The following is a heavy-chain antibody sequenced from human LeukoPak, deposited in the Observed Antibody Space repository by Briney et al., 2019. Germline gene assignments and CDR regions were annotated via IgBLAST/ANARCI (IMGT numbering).Heavy chain of an antibody. CDR1: GYTFTGYY. Sequence: GASVKVSCKASGYTFTGYYIHWVRQAPGQGLEWMGWINPNNGGTNSAQKFQGRVTMTRDTSIGTAYMELNRLTYDDTAVYYCGRDRHWNQGNFDYWGQGTLGTVSS. D-gene: IGHD1-1*01. V-gene: IGHV1-2*02. CDR2: INPNNGGT. J-gene: IGHJ4*02. CDR3: GRDRHWNQGNFDY.